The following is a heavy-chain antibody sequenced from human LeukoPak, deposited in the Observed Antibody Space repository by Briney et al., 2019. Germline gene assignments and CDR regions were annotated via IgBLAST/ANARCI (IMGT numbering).Heavy chain of an antibody. D-gene: IGHD7-27*01. J-gene: IGHJ4*02. CDR3: ARGPPNWGYDY. CDR2: MNPNSGDT. V-gene: IGHV1-8*01. CDR1: GYTFTSYD. Sequence: ASVKVSCKASGYTFTSYDFNWVRQATGQRPEWMGWMNPNSGDTGYAQKFQDRVTMTRNTSISTAYMELSSLRSDDTAVYYCARGPPNWGYDYWGPGTLVTVSS.